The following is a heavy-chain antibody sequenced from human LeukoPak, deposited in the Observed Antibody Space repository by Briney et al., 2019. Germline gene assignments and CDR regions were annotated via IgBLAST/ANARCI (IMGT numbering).Heavy chain of an antibody. CDR2: INSDGSST. CDR3: ARGTNYYDSTGMSD. Sequence: GGSLRLSCAASGFTFTSYWMHWVRQAPGKGLVWVSRINSDGSSTNYADSVKGRFTISRDNAKNTLYLQVNSLRAEDTAVYFCARGTNYYDSTGMSDWGQGTLVTVSS. CDR1: GFTFTSYW. D-gene: IGHD3-22*01. V-gene: IGHV3-74*01. J-gene: IGHJ4*02.